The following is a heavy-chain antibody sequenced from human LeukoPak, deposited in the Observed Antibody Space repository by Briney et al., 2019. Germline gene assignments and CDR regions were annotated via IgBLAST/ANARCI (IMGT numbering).Heavy chain of an antibody. V-gene: IGHV3-48*01. J-gene: IGHJ6*02. D-gene: IGHD2-15*01. CDR1: GFTFSSYS. CDR2: ISSSSSTI. Sequence: GGSLRLSCAASGFTFSSYSMNWVRQAPGKGLEWVSYISSSSSTIYYADSVKGRFTISRDNSKNTLYLQMNSLRAEDTAVYYCARDPLGYCSGGSCYPTYYYYGMDVWGQGTTVTVSS. CDR3: ARDPLGYCSGGSCYPTYYYYGMDV.